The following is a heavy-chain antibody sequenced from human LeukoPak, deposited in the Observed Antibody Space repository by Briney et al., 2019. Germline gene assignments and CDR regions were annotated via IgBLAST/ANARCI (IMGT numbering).Heavy chain of an antibody. Sequence: GGSLRLSCAASGFTFSNAWMSWVRQAPGKGLEWVGRIKSKTDGGTTDYAAPVKGRFTISRDDSKNTLFLQMNSLKTEDTAVYYCTTDRGLYDSSGYYYFATDIWGQGTMVTVSS. V-gene: IGHV3-15*01. D-gene: IGHD3-22*01. CDR2: IKSKTDGGTT. CDR3: TTDRGLYDSSGYYYFATDI. J-gene: IGHJ3*02. CDR1: GFTFSNAW.